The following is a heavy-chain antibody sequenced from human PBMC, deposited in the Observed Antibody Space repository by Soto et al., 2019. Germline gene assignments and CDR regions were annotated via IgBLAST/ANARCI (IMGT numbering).Heavy chain of an antibody. V-gene: IGHV3-15*07. J-gene: IGHJ4*02. CDR2: IKSKADGGTI. D-gene: IGHD3-10*01. Sequence: EVQLVESGGDLVKPGGSLRLSCAASGFTFSNAWLNWVRQAPGKGLEWVGRIKSKADGGTIDYGAPVKGRFTISRDDSKNTLYLQMSSLXXEDTAVYYXXXVXXGVXXFDYWGQGTLVTASS. CDR3: XXVXXGVXXFDY. CDR1: GFTFSNAW.